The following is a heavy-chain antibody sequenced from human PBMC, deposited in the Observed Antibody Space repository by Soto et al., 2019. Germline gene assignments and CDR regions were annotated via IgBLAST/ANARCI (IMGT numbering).Heavy chain of an antibody. J-gene: IGHJ4*02. CDR1: GYTFTSYG. V-gene: IGHV1-18*01. CDR2: ISAYNGNT. CDR3: VVAAQPYYFDY. D-gene: IGHD2-15*01. Sequence: QVQLVQSGAEVKKPGASVKVSCKASGYTFTSYGISWVRQAPGQGLEWMGWISAYNGNTNDAQKLQGRVTMTTDTSTNTAYMELRRLRSDDTAVYYCVVAAQPYYFDYWGQGTLVTVSS.